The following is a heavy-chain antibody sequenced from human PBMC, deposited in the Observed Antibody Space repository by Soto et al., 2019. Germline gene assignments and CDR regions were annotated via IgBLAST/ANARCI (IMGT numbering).Heavy chain of an antibody. J-gene: IGHJ4*02. CDR3: AREAGSGDYFDY. CDR1: GGSISSTGYF. D-gene: IGHD1-26*01. Sequence: QVQLQESGPGLVKPSQTLSLTCTVSGGSISSTGYFWTWIRQHPGKGLEWIGYIFYSGSTCHNPSLKSRVTISVDTSKNQFSLELSSVTAADPAVYYCAREAGSGDYFDYWGQGTLVTVSS. CDR2: IFYSGST. V-gene: IGHV4-31*03.